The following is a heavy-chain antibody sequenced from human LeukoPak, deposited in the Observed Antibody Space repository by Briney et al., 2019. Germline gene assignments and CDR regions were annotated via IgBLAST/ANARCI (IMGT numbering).Heavy chain of an antibody. CDR1: GYTFTSYG. D-gene: IGHD5-12*01. Sequence: ASVKVSCKASGYTFTSYGISWVRQAPGQGLEWMGWISAYSGNTNYAQNLQGRVTLTTDTSTSTAYMELRSLRSDDTAVYYCARDDADSAYADGDYWGQGTLVTVSS. V-gene: IGHV1-18*01. CDR3: ARDDADSAYADGDY. CDR2: ISAYSGNT. J-gene: IGHJ4*02.